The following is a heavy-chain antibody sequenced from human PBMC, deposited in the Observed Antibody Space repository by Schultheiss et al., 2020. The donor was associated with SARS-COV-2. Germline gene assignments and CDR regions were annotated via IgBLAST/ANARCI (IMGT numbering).Heavy chain of an antibody. CDR2: ISSNGGST. CDR1: GFTVSSNY. Sequence: GGSLRLSCAASGFTVSSNYMSWVRQAPGKGLEYVSAISSNGGSTYYADSVKGRFTISRDNSKNTLYLQMSSLRAEDTAVYYCVRGGVLRFLEWLSYSLFFDYWGQGTLVTVSS. V-gene: IGHV3-64D*06. CDR3: VRGGVLRFLEWLSYSLFFDY. D-gene: IGHD3-3*01. J-gene: IGHJ4*02.